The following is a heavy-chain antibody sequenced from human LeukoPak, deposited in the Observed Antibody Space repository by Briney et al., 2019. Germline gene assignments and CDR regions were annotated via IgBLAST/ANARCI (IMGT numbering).Heavy chain of an antibody. CDR1: GYTFTGDY. D-gene: IGHD4-17*01. V-gene: IGHV1-2*06. J-gene: IGHJ4*02. CDR3: ARSSSRGDYGFDY. Sequence: ASVKVSCKASGYTFTGDYMHWVRQAPGQGVEGMGRINPNSGGTNYAQKFQGRVTITRDTSISTAYMELSRLRSDDTAVYYCARSSSRGDYGFDYWGQGTLVTVSS. CDR2: INPNSGGT.